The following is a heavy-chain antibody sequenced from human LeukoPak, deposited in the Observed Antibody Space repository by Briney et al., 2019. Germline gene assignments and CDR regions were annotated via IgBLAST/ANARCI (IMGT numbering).Heavy chain of an antibody. D-gene: IGHD3-9*01. CDR3: ARTYDILTGPFDY. Sequence: GGSLRLSCAASGFTFSSYSMNWVRQAPGKGLEWVSSISSSSSYIYYADSVKGRFTISRDNAKNSLYLQMYSLRAEDTAVYYCARTYDILTGPFDYWGQGTLVTVSS. V-gene: IGHV3-21*01. CDR1: GFTFSSYS. J-gene: IGHJ4*02. CDR2: ISSSSSYI.